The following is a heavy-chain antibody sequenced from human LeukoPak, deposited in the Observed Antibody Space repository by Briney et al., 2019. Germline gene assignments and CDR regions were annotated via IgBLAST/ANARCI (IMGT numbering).Heavy chain of an antibody. D-gene: IGHD4-11*01. CDR1: GGSFSGYY. V-gene: IGHV4-31*11. CDR3: ARENSNYFDY. Sequence: PSETLSLTCAVYGGSFSGYYWSWIRQHPGKGLEWIGYIYYSGSTYYNPSLKSRVTISVDTSKNQFSLKLSSVTAADTAVYYCARENSNYFDYWGQGTLVTVSS. CDR2: IYYSGST. J-gene: IGHJ4*02.